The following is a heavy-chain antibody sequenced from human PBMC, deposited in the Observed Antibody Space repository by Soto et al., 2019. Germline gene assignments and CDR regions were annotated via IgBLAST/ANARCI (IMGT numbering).Heavy chain of an antibody. V-gene: IGHV1-3*01. CDR2: INAGNGNT. D-gene: IGHD3-10*01. Sequence: QVQLVQSGAEVKKPGASVKVSCKASGYTFTSYTMHWVRQAPGQRLEWMGWINAGNGNTKYSQKFQGRVTITSETCSSAVYMELGSQRSEDTAVYYCARDPYYGSGDYNYFDFWGQATLVTVSS. CDR1: GYTFTSYT. J-gene: IGHJ4*02. CDR3: ARDPYYGSGDYNYFDF.